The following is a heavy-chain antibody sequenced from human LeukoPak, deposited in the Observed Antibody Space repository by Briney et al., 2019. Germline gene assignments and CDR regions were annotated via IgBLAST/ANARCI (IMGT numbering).Heavy chain of an antibody. CDR2: INPISGFT. V-gene: IGHV1-2*02. D-gene: IGHD2-2*01. Sequence: ASVKVSSTASRYPFTAYHLHWLRPAPGQGLEWMGWINPISGFTNYAQKLQGRVTITRDTSISTAYMELSRLRSDDTAVYYCARLADCSSSSCRSFDYWGQGTLVTVSS. CDR3: ARLADCSSSSCRSFDY. J-gene: IGHJ4*02. CDR1: RYPFTAYH.